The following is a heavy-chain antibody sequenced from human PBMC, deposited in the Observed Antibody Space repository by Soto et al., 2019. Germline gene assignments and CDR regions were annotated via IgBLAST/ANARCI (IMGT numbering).Heavy chain of an antibody. Sequence: SETLSLTCTVSGGSITDYSWVWIRQPAGKGLEWIGRIFSSGSTNYNPSLKGRITMSLDTSKNQFSLKLNSATATDTAVYFCARDQGVVVTADNWFDPWCQGILVTVSS. V-gene: IGHV4-4*07. CDR3: ARDQGVVVTADNWFDP. CDR1: GGSITDYS. CDR2: IFSSGST. D-gene: IGHD2-21*02. J-gene: IGHJ5*02.